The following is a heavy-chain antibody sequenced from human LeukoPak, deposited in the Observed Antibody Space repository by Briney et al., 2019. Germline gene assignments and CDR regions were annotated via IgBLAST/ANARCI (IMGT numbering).Heavy chain of an antibody. D-gene: IGHD4-17*01. J-gene: IGHJ5*02. CDR1: GGSISSGGYY. CDR3: ARDRVFDYGDYRGFDP. CDR2: IYYSGST. Sequence: SETLSLTCTVSGGSISSGGYYWSWIRQHPGKGLEWIGYIYYSGSTYYNPSLKSRVTISVDTSKNQFSLKLSSVTAADTAVYYCARDRVFDYGDYRGFDPWGQGTLVTVSS. V-gene: IGHV4-31*03.